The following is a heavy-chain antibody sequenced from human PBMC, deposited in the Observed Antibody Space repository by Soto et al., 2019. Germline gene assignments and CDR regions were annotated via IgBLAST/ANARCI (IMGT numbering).Heavy chain of an antibody. Sequence: EVQLVESGGGLVQPGGSLRLSCAASGFALSTYWMTWVRQAPGKGLEWVANINEDGSEKYHVDSVKGRFIVSRDNAKNSLYLQMNSLRVEDTAMYYCETPRFDYWGQGTLVTVSS. V-gene: IGHV3-7*03. CDR3: ETPRFDY. CDR1: GFALSTYW. CDR2: INEDGSEK. D-gene: IGHD2-15*01. J-gene: IGHJ4*02.